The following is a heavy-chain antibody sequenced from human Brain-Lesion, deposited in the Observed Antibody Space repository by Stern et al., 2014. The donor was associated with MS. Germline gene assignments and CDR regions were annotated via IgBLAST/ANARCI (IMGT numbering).Heavy chain of an antibody. CDR1: GGSISSSTYY. D-gene: IGHD1-26*01. V-gene: IGHV4-39*01. CDR3: ARHDSVPRPSQLYSARDRGPGYFDY. CDR2: IYYSGFT. J-gene: IGHJ4*02. Sequence: QVQLVESGPGLVKPSETLSLTCTVSGGSISSSTYYWALIRQPPGKGLEWIGGIYYSGFTYYNPSLKSRVTISVDMSKNQFSLKLSSVTAADTAIYYCARHDSVPRPSQLYSARDRGPGYFDYWGQGTLVTVSS.